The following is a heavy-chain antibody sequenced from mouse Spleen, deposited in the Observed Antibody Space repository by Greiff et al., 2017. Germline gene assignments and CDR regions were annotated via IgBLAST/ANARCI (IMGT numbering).Heavy chain of an antibody. CDR3: ARYSSGYVGFDY. J-gene: IGHJ2*01. V-gene: IGHV1-50*01. D-gene: IGHD3-1*01. CDR2: IDPSDSYT. Sequence: VQLQQPGAELVKPGASVKLSCKASGYTFTSYWMQWVKQRPGQGLEWIGEIDPSDSYTNYNQKFKGKATLTVDTSSSTAYMQLSSLTSEDSAVYYCARYSSGYVGFDYWGQGTTLTVSS. CDR1: GYTFTSYW.